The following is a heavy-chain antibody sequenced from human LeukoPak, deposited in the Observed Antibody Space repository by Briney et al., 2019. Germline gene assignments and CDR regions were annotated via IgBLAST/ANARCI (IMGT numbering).Heavy chain of an antibody. CDR2: MSYDGSNK. J-gene: IGHJ4*02. CDR3: AKLGYDSSGPADY. CDR1: GFIFSSCD. V-gene: IGHV3-30*18. Sequence: PGGSLRLSCAASGFIFSSCDMHSVRQAPGKGLEWVAVMSYDGSNKYYADSVKGRFTISRDNSKNTLYLQINSLRAEDTAVYYCAKLGYDSSGPADYWGQGALVTVSS. D-gene: IGHD3-22*01.